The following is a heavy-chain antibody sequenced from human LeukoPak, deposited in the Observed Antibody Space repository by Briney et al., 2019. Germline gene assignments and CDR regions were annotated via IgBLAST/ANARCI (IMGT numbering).Heavy chain of an antibody. D-gene: IGHD6-13*01. CDR3: ARATAAASGAFDI. CDR1: GFTFSSYE. V-gene: IGHV3-48*03. J-gene: IGHJ3*02. Sequence: PGGSLRLSCVASGFTFSSYEMNWVRQAPGKGLEWVSYISSSGSTIYYADSVKGRFTISRDNAKNSLYLQMNSLRAEDTAVYYCARATAAASGAFDIWGQGTMVAVSS. CDR2: ISSSGSTI.